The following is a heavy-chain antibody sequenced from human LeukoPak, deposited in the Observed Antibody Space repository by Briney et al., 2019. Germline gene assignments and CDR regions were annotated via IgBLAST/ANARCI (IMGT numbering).Heavy chain of an antibody. V-gene: IGHV4-59*08. Sequence: TSETLSLTCTVSGGFISSCYWSWLRQPPEKGLEWIGYIYYSGSTNYNPSLKSRVTISVDTSKNQFSLKLSSVTAADTAVYYCARQVEQRLTPFDYWGQGILVTVSS. D-gene: IGHD6-19*01. CDR2: IYYSGST. CDR3: ARQVEQRLTPFDY. CDR1: GGFISSCY. J-gene: IGHJ4*02.